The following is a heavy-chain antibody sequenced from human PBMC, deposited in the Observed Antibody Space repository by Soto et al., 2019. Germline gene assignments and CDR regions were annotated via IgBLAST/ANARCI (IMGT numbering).Heavy chain of an antibody. CDR2: IIPIFGTA. CDR1: GGTFSSYA. V-gene: IGHV1-69*13. Sequence: SVKVSCKASGGTFSSYAISWVRQAPGQGLEWMGGIIPIFGTANYAQKFQGRVTITADESTGTAYMELSSLRSEDTAVYYCARTIAAAGTYYYYGMDVWGQGTTVTSP. CDR3: ARTIAAAGTYYYYGMDV. J-gene: IGHJ6*02. D-gene: IGHD6-13*01.